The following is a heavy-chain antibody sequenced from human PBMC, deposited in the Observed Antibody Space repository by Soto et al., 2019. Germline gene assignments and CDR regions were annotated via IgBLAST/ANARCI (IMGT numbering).Heavy chain of an antibody. V-gene: IGHV1-2*04. CDR1: GYTFTGYY. Sequence: ASVKVSCKASGYTFTGYYMHWVRQAPGQGLEWMGWINPNSGGTNYAQKFQGWVTMTRDTSISTAYTELSRLRSDDTAVYYCARAWYEDYYYYMDVWGKGTTVTVSS. CDR2: INPNSGGT. D-gene: IGHD6-13*01. J-gene: IGHJ6*03. CDR3: ARAWYEDYYYYMDV.